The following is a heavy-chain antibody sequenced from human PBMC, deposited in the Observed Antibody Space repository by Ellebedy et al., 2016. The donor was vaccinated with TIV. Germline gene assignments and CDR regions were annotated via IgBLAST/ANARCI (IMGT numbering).Heavy chain of an antibody. CDR1: GFIFSDYY. CDR3: ARDTRFIDQQHNWFDP. Sequence: GESLKISCAASGFIFSDYYMIWIRQAPGKGLECVSYISSSGSPIYYADSVRGRFTISRDNAKNSLYLQTNSLRAEDTAVYYCARDTRFIDQQHNWFDPWGQGTLVTVSS. V-gene: IGHV3-11*01. J-gene: IGHJ5*02. D-gene: IGHD1/OR15-1a*01. CDR2: ISSSGSPI.